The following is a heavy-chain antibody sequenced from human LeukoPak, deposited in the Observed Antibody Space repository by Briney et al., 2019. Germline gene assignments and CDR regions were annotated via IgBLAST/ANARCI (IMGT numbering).Heavy chain of an antibody. CDR1: GFTFSDYG. V-gene: IGHV3-30*02. J-gene: IGHJ4*02. Sequence: PGGSLRLSCAASGFTFSDYGMHWVRQAPGKGLEWVSFIHYDASNKLFADSVQGRFTISRDNSLDTVYLQMNRLRPEDTGIYYCATNLIVGATIDYWGQGTLVTVSS. D-gene: IGHD1-26*01. CDR2: IHYDASNK. CDR3: ATNLIVGATIDY.